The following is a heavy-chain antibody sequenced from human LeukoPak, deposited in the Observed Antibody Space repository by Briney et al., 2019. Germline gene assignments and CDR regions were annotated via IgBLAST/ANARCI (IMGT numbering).Heavy chain of an antibody. CDR1: GYTFSDYW. CDR3: ARLPPKRGDWFDP. J-gene: IGHJ5*02. V-gene: IGHV5-10-1*01. Sequence: GESLKISCKGSGYTFSDYWISWMRQVPGKGLEWMARLDPSDSYASYNPSFQGHVTMSADKSINTAYLKWSRLTASDSGMYYCARLPPKRGDWFDPWGQGTLVTVSS. D-gene: IGHD3-16*01. CDR2: LDPSDSYA.